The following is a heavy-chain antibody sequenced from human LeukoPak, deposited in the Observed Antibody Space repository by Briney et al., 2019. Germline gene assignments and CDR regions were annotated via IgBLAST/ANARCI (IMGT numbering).Heavy chain of an antibody. D-gene: IGHD2-15*01. V-gene: IGHV1-69*04. CDR3: ARVRGGGPDAFDI. CDR1: RGTFSSYA. CDR2: IIPIFGIA. Sequence: SVKVSCKASRGTFSSYAISWVRQAPGQGLEWMGRIIPIFGIANYAQKFQGRVTITADKSTSTAYMELSSLRSEDTAVYYCARVRGGGPDAFDIWGQGTMVTVSS. J-gene: IGHJ3*02.